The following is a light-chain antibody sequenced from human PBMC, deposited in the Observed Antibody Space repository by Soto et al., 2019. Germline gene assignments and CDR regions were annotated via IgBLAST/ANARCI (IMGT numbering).Light chain of an antibody. J-gene: IGKJ4*01. V-gene: IGKV1D-12*01. CDR1: QGISSY. CDR2: GAS. CDR3: QQANSIPLT. Sequence: DIQMTQSPSSVSAYVGDRVTITCRASQGISSYLAWYQQKPGKAPNLLMFGASSLQGGVPSRFSGSGSGTDFTLTISSLQPEDSATYYCQQANSIPLTFGGGTKVEIK.